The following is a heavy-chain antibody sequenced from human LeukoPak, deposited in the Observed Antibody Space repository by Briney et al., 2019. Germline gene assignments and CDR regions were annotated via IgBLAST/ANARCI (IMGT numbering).Heavy chain of an antibody. J-gene: IGHJ4*02. CDR3: ARVLRYFDWLFPLDY. D-gene: IGHD3-9*01. Sequence: GRSLRLSCAASGFTFSNYGMHWVRQAPGKGLEWVAVIWYDGSNKYYADSVKGRFTISRDNSKNTLYLQMNSLRAEDTAVYYCARVLRYFDWLFPLDYWGQGTLVTASS. V-gene: IGHV3-33*01. CDR1: GFTFSNYG. CDR2: IWYDGSNK.